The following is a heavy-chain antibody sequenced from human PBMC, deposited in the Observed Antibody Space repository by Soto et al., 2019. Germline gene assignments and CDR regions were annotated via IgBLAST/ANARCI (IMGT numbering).Heavy chain of an antibody. CDR3: ARLKVYYGSGSYYTVDLHYFDY. D-gene: IGHD3-10*01. CDR2: IYYSGST. V-gene: IGHV4-39*01. CDR1: GGSISSSSYY. J-gene: IGHJ4*02. Sequence: SETLSLTCTVSGGSISSSSYYWGWIRQPPGKGLEWIGSIYYSGSTYYNPSLKSRVTISVDTSKNQFSLKLSSVTAADTAVYYCARLKVYYGSGSYYTVDLHYFDYWGQGTLVTVSS.